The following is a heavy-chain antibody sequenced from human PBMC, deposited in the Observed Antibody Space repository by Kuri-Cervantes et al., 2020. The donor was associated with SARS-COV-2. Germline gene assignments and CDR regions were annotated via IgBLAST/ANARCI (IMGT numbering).Heavy chain of an antibody. V-gene: IGHV4-39*01. Sequence: SETLSLTCTVSGGSISSSSYYWGWIRQPPGKGLEWIGSIYYSGSTYYNPSLKSRVTISVDTSKNQFSLKLSSVTAADTAVYYCARRGAVAGTVPFFDYWGQGTLVTV. CDR2: IYYSGST. CDR1: GGSISSSSYY. D-gene: IGHD6-19*01. J-gene: IGHJ4*02. CDR3: ARRGAVAGTVPFFDY.